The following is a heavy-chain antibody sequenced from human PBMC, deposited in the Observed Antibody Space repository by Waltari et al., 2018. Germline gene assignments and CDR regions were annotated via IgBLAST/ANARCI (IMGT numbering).Heavy chain of an antibody. V-gene: IGHV1-3*04. Sequence: QGHLVQSGAEVEKPGASVKVSCHASGYTFSRYGVHWVREAPGQRLEWMGWINTCIGNTRYSQDVQGKVTITKDTSASTAHMELSSLRSEVTAVYYCARASPHSGWLFFDYWCLGTLVTVSS. J-gene: IGHJ4*02. CDR3: ARASPHSGWLFFDY. D-gene: IGHD6-19*01. CDR1: GYTFSRYG. CDR2: INTCIGNT.